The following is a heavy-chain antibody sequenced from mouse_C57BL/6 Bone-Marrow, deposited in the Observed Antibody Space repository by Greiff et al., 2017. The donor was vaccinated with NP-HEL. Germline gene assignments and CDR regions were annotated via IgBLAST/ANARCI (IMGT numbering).Heavy chain of an antibody. CDR1: GYTFTDYN. J-gene: IGHJ2*01. V-gene: IGHV1-18*01. D-gene: IGHD2-5*01. CDR2: INPNNGGT. CDR3: ARSRVSYSNFLYYFDY. Sequence: VQLQQSGPELVKPGASVKIPCKASGYTFTDYNMDWVKQSHGKSLEWIGDINPNNGGTIYNQKFKGKATLTVAQSSSTAYMELRSLTSVDTAVYYCARSRVSYSNFLYYFDYWGQGTTLTVSS.